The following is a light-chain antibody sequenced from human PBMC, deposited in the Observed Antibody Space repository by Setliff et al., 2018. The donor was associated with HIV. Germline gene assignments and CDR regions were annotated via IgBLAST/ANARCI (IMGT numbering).Light chain of an antibody. CDR1: TGAVTSSYY. CDR3: LLFFANDYF. V-gene: IGLV7-43*01. Sequence: QAVVTQEPSLTVSPGGTVTLTCASGTGAVTSSYYPSWFQQKPGQAPRPLIYYTNNRRSWTPARISGSLLGGKAALTLSNVQPEDEAEYYCLLFFANDYFFGSGTKGTVL. CDR2: YTN. J-gene: IGLJ1*01.